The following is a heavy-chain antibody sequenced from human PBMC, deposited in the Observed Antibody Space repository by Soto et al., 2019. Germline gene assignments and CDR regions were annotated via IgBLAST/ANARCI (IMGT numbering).Heavy chain of an antibody. CDR3: AKDGASGSYPPYYYFGMDV. CDR2: ISGSGGNA. J-gene: IGHJ6*02. Sequence: EVQLLESGGGLVQPGGSLRLSCAASGITFSSYAMSWVRQAPGKGLEWVSTISGSGGNAYYADSVKGRFSISRDNSKNTLRLQMNSLRADDTAVYYCAKDGASGSYPPYYYFGMDVWGQGTTVTVSS. V-gene: IGHV3-23*01. CDR1: GITFSSYA. D-gene: IGHD1-26*01.